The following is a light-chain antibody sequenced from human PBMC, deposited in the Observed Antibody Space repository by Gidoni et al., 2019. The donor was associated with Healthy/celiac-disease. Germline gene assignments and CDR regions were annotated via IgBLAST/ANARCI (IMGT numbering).Light chain of an antibody. CDR2: DAS. V-gene: IGKV3-11*01. J-gene: IGKJ1*01. CDR1: QSVSSY. Sequence: EILLTQSPATLSLSPGERATLSCRASQSVSSYLAWYQQKPGQAPRLLIYDASNRATGIPARFSGSGSGTDFTLTISSLEPEDFAVYYCQQRSNWPPWTFGQXTKVEIK. CDR3: QQRSNWPPWT.